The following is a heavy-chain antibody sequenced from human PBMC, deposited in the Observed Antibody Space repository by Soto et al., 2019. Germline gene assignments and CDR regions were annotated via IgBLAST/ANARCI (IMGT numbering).Heavy chain of an antibody. V-gene: IGHV4-59*08. CDR1: GGSISSYY. D-gene: IGHD6-13*01. CDR3: ARLATRRAAAGFDY. J-gene: IGHJ4*02. Sequence: QVQLQESGPGLVKPSETLSLTCTVSGGSISSYYWSWIRQPPGKGLEWIGYIYYSGSTNYNPSLKSRVTLSVDNSKDQVSLKLSSVTAADTAVYYCARLATRRAAAGFDYWGQGTLVTVSS. CDR2: IYYSGST.